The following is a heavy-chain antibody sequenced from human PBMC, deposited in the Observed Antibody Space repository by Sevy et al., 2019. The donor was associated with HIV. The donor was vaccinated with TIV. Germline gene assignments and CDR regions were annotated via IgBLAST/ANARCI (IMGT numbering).Heavy chain of an antibody. D-gene: IGHD2-15*01. V-gene: IGHV4-39*01. CDR3: ARRGDNNWFDP. CDR1: GVSISGGAYY. CDR2: ISYTGST. Sequence: SEILSLTCTVSGVSISGGAYYWGWIRQPPGKGLQWIGSISYTGSTYYNPSLKSRVTISVDTSKIQFSLKLTSVTAALMAVYYRARRGDNNWFDPWGQGTLVTVSS. J-gene: IGHJ5*02.